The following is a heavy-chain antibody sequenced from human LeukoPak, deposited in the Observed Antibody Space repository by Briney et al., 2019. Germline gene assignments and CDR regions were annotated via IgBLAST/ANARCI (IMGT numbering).Heavy chain of an antibody. CDR2: INHSGST. J-gene: IGHJ4*02. D-gene: IGHD6-25*01. Sequence: SETLSLTRAVYGGSFSGYYWSWIRQPPGKGLEWIGEINHSGSTNYNPSLKSRVTISVDTSKNQFSLKLGSVTAADTAVYYCARGAATGYYFDYWGQGALVIVSS. CDR1: GGSFSGYY. CDR3: ARGAATGYYFDY. V-gene: IGHV4-34*01.